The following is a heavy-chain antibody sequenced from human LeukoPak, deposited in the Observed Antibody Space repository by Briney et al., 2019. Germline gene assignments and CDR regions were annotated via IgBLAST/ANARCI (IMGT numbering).Heavy chain of an antibody. CDR3: ARGAWATRLGS. D-gene: IGHD2-15*01. J-gene: IGHJ4*02. V-gene: IGHV4-34*01. CDR2: IYESGTT. Sequence: SETLSLTCAVYGESLNSYYRSWVRQPPGEGLEWIGEIYESGTTEYNPSPKSRVTISMVPSKQQFSLSLSSVTAADTAVYYCARGAWATRLGSWGLGTPVIVSS. CDR1: GESLNSYY.